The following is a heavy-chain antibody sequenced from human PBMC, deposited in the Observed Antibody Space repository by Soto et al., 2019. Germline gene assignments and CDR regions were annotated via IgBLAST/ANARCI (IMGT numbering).Heavy chain of an antibody. Sequence: SETLSLTCTVSGSSISSYGWSWIRQPPGKGLEWIGYIYGRGSTDYNPSLKSRVTVSINTSNNHFSLKLTSVTTADHAAVYYWTHVGAAVPAARRFDPWGQGTLVTVSS. V-gene: IGHV4-59*08. CDR3: WTHVGAAVPAARRFDP. CDR1: GSSISSYG. CDR2: IYGRGST. J-gene: IGHJ5*02. D-gene: IGHD2-2*01.